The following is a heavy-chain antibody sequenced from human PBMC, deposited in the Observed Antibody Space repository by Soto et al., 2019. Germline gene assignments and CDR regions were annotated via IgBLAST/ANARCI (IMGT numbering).Heavy chain of an antibody. D-gene: IGHD6-19*01. Sequence: SVKVSCKASGGTFSNYALSWVRQAPGQGLEWIGGIIPFFDTTNYAQKFQGRVTITAAEKTTIVYMELSRLRSDDTAVYYCARGAVGTFPPFYAMAVWGQGTRVTVSS. CDR3: ARGAVGTFPPFYAMAV. CDR1: GGTFSNYA. CDR2: IIPFFDTT. J-gene: IGHJ6*02. V-gene: IGHV1-69*13.